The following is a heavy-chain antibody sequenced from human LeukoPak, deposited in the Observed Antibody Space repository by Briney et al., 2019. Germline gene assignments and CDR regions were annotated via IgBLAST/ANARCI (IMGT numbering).Heavy chain of an antibody. CDR1: GFTFSSYA. D-gene: IGHD3-22*01. CDR2: ISGSGGST. V-gene: IGHV3-23*01. CDR3: AKDIAIRSDYYDSSGPGY. J-gene: IGHJ4*02. Sequence: GGSLRLSCAASGFTFSSYAMSWVRQAPGKGLEWVSAISGSGGSTYYADSAKGRFTISRDNSKNTLYLQMNSLRAEDTAVFYCAKDIAIRSDYYDSSGPGYWGQGTLVTVSS.